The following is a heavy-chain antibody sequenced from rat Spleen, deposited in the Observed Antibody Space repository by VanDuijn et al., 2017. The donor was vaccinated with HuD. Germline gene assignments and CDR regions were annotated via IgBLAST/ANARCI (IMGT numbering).Heavy chain of an antibody. J-gene: IGHJ1*01. CDR2: ISTSGSRT. CDR1: GFTFSNYY. CDR3: ARHTGMPRYFDF. V-gene: IGHV5-25*01. Sequence: EVQLVESGGGLVQPGRSMKLSCAVSGFTFSNYYMAWVRQAPKKGLEWVATISTSGSRTYYPDSVKGRFTISRDNAKSSLYLQMNSLKSEDTATYYCARHTGMPRYFDFWGPGTMVTVSS. D-gene: IGHD1-4*01.